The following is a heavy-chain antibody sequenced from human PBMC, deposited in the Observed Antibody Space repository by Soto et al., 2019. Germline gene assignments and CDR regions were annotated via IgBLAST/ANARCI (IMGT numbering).Heavy chain of an antibody. CDR2: ISSSGSTI. Sequence: RLSNPDPRFTLSDYNMSLIRQAPGKRLEWVSYISSSGSTIYYADSVKGRFTISRDNAKNSLYLQMNSLRAEDTAVYYCASAPRWLRILEWFPPIGFGMDVWGQGTTVTVS. CDR3: ASAPRWLRILEWFPPIGFGMDV. V-gene: IGHV3-11*01. CDR1: RFTLSDYN. J-gene: IGHJ6*02. D-gene: IGHD3-3*01.